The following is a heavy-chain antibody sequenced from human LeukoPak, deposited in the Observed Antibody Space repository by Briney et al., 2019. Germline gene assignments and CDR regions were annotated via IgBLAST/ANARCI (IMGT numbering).Heavy chain of an antibody. J-gene: IGHJ4*02. Sequence: SETLSLTCIVSGDSIRSYYWNWIRQAPGKALEWIGHIHNNGDSAYNFSLKSRVTISMDTSKNQFSLKLSSVTAADTAVYYCASTALGYCSSTSCPTTFDYWGQGTLVTVSS. D-gene: IGHD2-2*01. CDR1: GDSIRSYY. CDR3: ASTALGYCSSTSCPTTFDY. V-gene: IGHV4-59*01. CDR2: IHNNGDS.